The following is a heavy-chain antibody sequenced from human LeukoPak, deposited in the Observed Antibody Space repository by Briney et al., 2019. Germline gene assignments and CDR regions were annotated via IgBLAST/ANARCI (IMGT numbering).Heavy chain of an antibody. CDR3: ARSRYSSSWYDY. CDR2: IYYSGST. Sequence: SETLSLTCAVYGGSFSGYYWSWIRQPPGKGLEWIGYIYYSGSTNYNPSLKSRVTISVDTSKNQFSLKLGSVTAADTAVYYCARSRYSSSWYDYWGQGTLVTVSS. D-gene: IGHD6-13*01. J-gene: IGHJ4*02. V-gene: IGHV4-59*08. CDR1: GGSFSGYY.